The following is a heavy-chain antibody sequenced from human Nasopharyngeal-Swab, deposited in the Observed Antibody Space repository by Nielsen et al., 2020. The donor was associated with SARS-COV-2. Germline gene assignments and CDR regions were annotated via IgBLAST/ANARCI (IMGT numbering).Heavy chain of an antibody. CDR2: ISSSSSTI. J-gene: IGHJ1*01. CDR1: GFTFSSYS. Sequence: GGSLRLSCAASGFTFSSYSMNWVRQAPGKGLEWVSYISSSSSTIYYADSVKGRFTISRDNAKNSLYLQMNSLRAEDTAVYYCARDLGGGYCTTTNCPGSWGQGTLVTVSS. V-gene: IGHV3-48*01. CDR3: ARDLGGGYCTTTNCPGS. D-gene: IGHD2-2*01.